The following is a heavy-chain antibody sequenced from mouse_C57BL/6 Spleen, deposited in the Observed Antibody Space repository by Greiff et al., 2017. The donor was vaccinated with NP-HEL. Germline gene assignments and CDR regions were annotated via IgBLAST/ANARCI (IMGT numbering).Heavy chain of an antibody. J-gene: IGHJ3*01. V-gene: IGHV1-55*01. D-gene: IGHD2-3*01. CDR2: IYPGSGST. CDR3: ARWDDGYYPTFAY. Sequence: QVQLQQSGAELVKPGASVKMSCKASGYTFTSYWITWVKQRPGQGLEWIGDIYPGSGSTNYNEKFKSKATLTVDTASSTAYMQLSSLTSEDSAVYYCARWDDGYYPTFAYWGQGTLVTVSA. CDR1: GYTFTSYW.